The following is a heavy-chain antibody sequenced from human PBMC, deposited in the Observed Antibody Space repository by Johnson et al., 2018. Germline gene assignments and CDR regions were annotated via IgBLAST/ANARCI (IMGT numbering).Heavy chain of an antibody. V-gene: IGHV3-21*01. CDR1: GFTFSSYS. CDR3: ASPHTADAAFDI. CDR2: ISSSSSYI. Sequence: VQLVESGGGLVKPGGSLRLSCAASGFTFSSYSMNWVRQAPGKGLEWVSSISSSSSYIYYADSVKGRFTISRDNAKNSLYLQMNSLRAEDTAVYYCASPHTADAAFDIWGQGTMVTVSS. J-gene: IGHJ3*02.